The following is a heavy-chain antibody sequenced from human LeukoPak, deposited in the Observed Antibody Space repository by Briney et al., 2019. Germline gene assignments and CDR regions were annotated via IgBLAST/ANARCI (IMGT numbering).Heavy chain of an antibody. D-gene: IGHD2/OR15-2a*01. V-gene: IGHV3-21*01. CDR1: GLTFSSYE. CDR2: ISIGTSFI. J-gene: IGHJ5*02. Sequence: PGGSLRLACAASGLTFSSYEMAWVRQAPEKGLEWVAYISIGTSFIYYADSVKGRFTISRDNAKNSLYLQVNSLRAEDTAVYYCARSPTFRGWFDPWGQGTLVTVSS. CDR3: ARSPTFRGWFDP.